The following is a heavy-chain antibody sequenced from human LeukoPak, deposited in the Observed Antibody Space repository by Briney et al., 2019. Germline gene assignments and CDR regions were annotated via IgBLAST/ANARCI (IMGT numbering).Heavy chain of an antibody. CDR3: ARETGSWYGVDY. CDR2: MSPNSGNT. D-gene: IGHD6-13*01. V-gene: IGHV1-8*01. CDR1: GYTFTSYD. Sequence: ASVKVSCKASGYTFTSYDINWVRQATGQGLEWMGWMSPNSGNTGYAQKLQGRVTMTTDTSTSTAYMELRSLRSDDTAVYYCARETGSWYGVDYWGQGTLVTVSS. J-gene: IGHJ4*02.